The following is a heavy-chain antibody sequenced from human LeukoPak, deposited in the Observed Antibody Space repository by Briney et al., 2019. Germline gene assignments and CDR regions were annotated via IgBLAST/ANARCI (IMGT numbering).Heavy chain of an antibody. CDR2: ISGSGGST. J-gene: IGHJ3*02. Sequence: GGSLRLSCAAPGFTFSSYAMSWVRQAPGKGLEWVSAISGSGGSTYYADSVKGRFTISRDNSKNTLYLQMNSLRAEDTAVYYCAKSSYYYDSSGSQAFDIWGQGTMVTVSS. V-gene: IGHV3-23*01. CDR1: GFTFSSYA. D-gene: IGHD3-22*01. CDR3: AKSSYYYDSSGSQAFDI.